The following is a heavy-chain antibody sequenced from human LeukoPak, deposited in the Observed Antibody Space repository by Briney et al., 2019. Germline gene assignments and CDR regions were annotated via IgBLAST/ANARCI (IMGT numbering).Heavy chain of an antibody. CDR1: GYTFTAYY. D-gene: IGHD1-26*01. CDR3: ARDATSEWELLN. V-gene: IGHV1-2*06. J-gene: IGHJ4*02. Sequence: ASVKVSCKASGYTFTAYYVHWVRQAPGQGLEWMGRINPNSGGTNYVQKFQGRVAITRDTSISTDYMDLSSLRSDDTAVYYCARDATSEWELLNWGQGTLVTVSS. CDR2: INPNSGGT.